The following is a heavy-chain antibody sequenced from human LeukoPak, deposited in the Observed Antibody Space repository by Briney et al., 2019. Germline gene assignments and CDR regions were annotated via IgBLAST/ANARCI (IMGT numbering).Heavy chain of an antibody. Sequence: QPGGSLRLSCAASGFTVSSNYMSWVRQAPGKGLEWVSVIYSGGSTYFGDSVRGRFTISRDNSKNTLYLQMNSLRVEDTAVYYCARDRDSSSWGFFDYWGQGTLVTVSS. J-gene: IGHJ4*02. CDR3: ARDRDSSSWGFFDY. CDR2: IYSGGST. CDR1: GFTVSSNY. D-gene: IGHD6-13*01. V-gene: IGHV3-66*01.